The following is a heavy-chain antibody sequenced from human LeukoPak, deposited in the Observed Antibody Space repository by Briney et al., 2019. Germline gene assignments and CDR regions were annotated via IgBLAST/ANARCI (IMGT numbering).Heavy chain of an antibody. CDR3: ARVGSSGSYSVDY. V-gene: IGHV3-30*04. CDR1: GFTFSSYA. CDR2: ISYDGSNK. J-gene: IGHJ4*02. D-gene: IGHD1-26*01. Sequence: HPGGSLRLSCAASGFTFSSYAMHWVRQAPGKGLEWVAVISYDGSNKYYADSVKGRFTISRDNSKNTLYLQMNSLRAEDTAVYYCARVGSSGSYSVDYWGQGTLVTVSS.